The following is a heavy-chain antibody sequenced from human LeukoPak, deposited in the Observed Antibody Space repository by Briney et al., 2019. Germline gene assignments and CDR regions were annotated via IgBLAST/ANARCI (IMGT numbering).Heavy chain of an antibody. V-gene: IGHV5-51*01. D-gene: IGHD3-22*01. Sequence: GESLKISCKGSGYSFTNYWIGWVRQMPGKGLEWMGIVYPGDSDTRYSPSFQGQVTISVDKSINTAYLQWSSLKASDTAMYYCARTAEASSGYSYWGQGTLVTVSS. J-gene: IGHJ4*02. CDR3: ARTAEASSGYSY. CDR2: VYPGDSDT. CDR1: GYSFTNYW.